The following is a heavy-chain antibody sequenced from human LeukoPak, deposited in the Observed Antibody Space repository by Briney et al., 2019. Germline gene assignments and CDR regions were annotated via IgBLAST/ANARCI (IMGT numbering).Heavy chain of an antibody. CDR2: IYYSGST. J-gene: IGHJ4*02. CDR3: ARNYGDSLYYFDY. Sequence: SETLSLTCTVSGGSVSSGTYYWSWIRQPPGKGLEWIGYIYYSGSTNYSPSLKSRVTISADTSKNQFSLKLTSVTVADTAVYYCARNYGDSLYYFDYWGQGTRVTVSS. V-gene: IGHV4-61*01. CDR1: GGSVSSGTYY. D-gene: IGHD4-17*01.